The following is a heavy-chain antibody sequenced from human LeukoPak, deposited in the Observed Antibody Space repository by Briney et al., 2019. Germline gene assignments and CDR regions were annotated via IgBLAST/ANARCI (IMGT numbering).Heavy chain of an antibody. CDR1: GGSISSGGYS. D-gene: IGHD3-22*01. V-gene: IGHV4-30-4*07. J-gene: IGHJ4*02. Sequence: SETLSLTCAVSGGSISSGGYSWSWIRQPPGKGLEWIGYIYYSGSTYYNPSLKSRVTISVDTSKNQFSLKLSSVTAADTAVYYCARGDGYYKRGTFVDYWGQGTLVTVSS. CDR2: IYYSGST. CDR3: ARGDGYYKRGTFVDY.